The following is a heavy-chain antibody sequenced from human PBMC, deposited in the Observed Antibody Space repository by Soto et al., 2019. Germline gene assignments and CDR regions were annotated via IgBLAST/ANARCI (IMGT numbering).Heavy chain of an antibody. Sequence: SETLSLTCAVSGGSIRSSNWWSWVRQPPGKGLEWIGEIYHSGSTNYNPSLKSRVTISVDKSKNQFSLKLSSVTAADTAMYYCARANPLSRWFDPWGQGTLVTVSS. V-gene: IGHV4-4*02. CDR3: ARANPLSRWFDP. CDR2: IYHSGST. J-gene: IGHJ5*02. D-gene: IGHD3-16*01. CDR1: GGSIRSSNW.